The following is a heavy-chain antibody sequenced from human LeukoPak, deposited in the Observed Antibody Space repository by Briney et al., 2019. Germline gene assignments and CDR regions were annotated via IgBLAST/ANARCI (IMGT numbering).Heavy chain of an antibody. CDR1: GYTFTSYG. D-gene: IGHD3-10*01. Sequence: ASVKVSRKASGYTFTSYGISWVRQAPGQGLEWMGWISAYNGNTNYAQKLQGRVTMTTDTSTSTAYMELRSLRSDDTAVYYCARDGYYYGSGSYYNVGYWGQETLVTVSS. CDR2: ISAYNGNT. CDR3: ARDGYYYGSGSYYNVGY. J-gene: IGHJ4*02. V-gene: IGHV1-18*01.